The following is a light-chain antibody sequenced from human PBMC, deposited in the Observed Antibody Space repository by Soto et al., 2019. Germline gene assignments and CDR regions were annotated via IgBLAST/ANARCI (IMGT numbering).Light chain of an antibody. CDR2: DAS. V-gene: IGKV1-27*01. CDR3: QEYHSLLYT. CDR1: QDISDF. Sequence: DIQMTQSPSSLSASVGDRVTITCRASQDISDFLAWYQQRPGKIPNLLVYDASTLQSGVPTRFSGSGSGTHFTLTISSLQPEDVASYYCQEYHSLLYTFDQGTKVEIK. J-gene: IGKJ2*01.